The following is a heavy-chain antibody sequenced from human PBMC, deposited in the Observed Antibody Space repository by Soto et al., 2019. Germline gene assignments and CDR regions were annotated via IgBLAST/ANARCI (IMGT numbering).Heavy chain of an antibody. Sequence: SETLSLTCTVSGGSISSYYWSWIRQPPGKGLEWIGYIYYCGSTNYNPSLKSRVTISVDTSKNQFSLKLSSVTAADTAVYYCARVPMYYDILTGYSDYYYYGMDVWGQGTTVT. CDR3: ARVPMYYDILTGYSDYYYYGMDV. CDR1: GGSISSYY. CDR2: IYYCGST. J-gene: IGHJ6*02. V-gene: IGHV4-59*01. D-gene: IGHD3-9*01.